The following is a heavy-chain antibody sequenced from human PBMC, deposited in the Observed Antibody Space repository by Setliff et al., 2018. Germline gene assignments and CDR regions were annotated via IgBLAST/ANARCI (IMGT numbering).Heavy chain of an antibody. CDR2: INPNSGGT. V-gene: IGHV1-2*06. CDR3: AREKGPAAHWNWFDP. CDR1: GYTFTGYY. Sequence: ASVKVSCKASGYTFTGYYMHGVRQAPGQGLEWMGRINPNSGGTNYAQKFQGRVTMTRDTSISTAYMELSRLRSEDTAVYYCAREKGPAAHWNWFDPWGQGTLVTVSS. D-gene: IGHD2-2*01. J-gene: IGHJ5*02.